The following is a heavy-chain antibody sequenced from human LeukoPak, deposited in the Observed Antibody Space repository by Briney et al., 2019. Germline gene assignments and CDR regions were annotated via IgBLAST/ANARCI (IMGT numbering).Heavy chain of an antibody. CDR3: ARVSSGANSYYFDY. CDR1: GGSINSYY. V-gene: IGHV4-59*08. Sequence: SETLSLTCTVSGGSINSYYWTWIRQPPGKGLEWIGYIYYSGSTNYNPSLKSRVTISVDTSKNQFSLTLSSVTAADTAVYYCARVSSGANSYYFDYWGQGTLVTVSS. D-gene: IGHD3-10*01. J-gene: IGHJ4*02. CDR2: IYYSGST.